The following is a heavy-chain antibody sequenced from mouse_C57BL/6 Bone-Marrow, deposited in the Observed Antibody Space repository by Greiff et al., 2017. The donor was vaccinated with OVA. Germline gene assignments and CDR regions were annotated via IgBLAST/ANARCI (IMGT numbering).Heavy chain of an antibody. CDR1: GFSFNTYA. CDR3: VRHNPLFDV. J-gene: IGHJ1*03. CDR2: IRSKSNNYAT. V-gene: IGHV10-1*01. Sequence: EVKLQESGGGLVQPKGSLKLSCAASGFSFNTYAMNWVRQAPGKGLEWVARIRSKSNNYATYYADSVKDRFTISRDDSESMLYLQMNNLKTEDTAMYYCVRHNPLFDVWGTGTTVTVSS.